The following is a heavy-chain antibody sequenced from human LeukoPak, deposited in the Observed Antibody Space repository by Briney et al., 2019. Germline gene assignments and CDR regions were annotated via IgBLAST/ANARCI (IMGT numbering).Heavy chain of an antibody. Sequence: SETLSLTCAVYGGSFSGYYWSWSRQPPGKGLEWIGEINHSGSTNYNPSLKSRVTISVDTSKNQFSLKLSSVTAADTAVYYCASGYDAFDIWGQGTMVTVSS. CDR2: INHSGST. V-gene: IGHV4-34*01. CDR1: GGSFSGYY. J-gene: IGHJ3*02. CDR3: ASGYDAFDI.